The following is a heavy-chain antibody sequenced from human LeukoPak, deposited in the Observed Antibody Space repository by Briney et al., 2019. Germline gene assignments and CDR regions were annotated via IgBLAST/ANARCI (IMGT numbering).Heavy chain of an antibody. V-gene: IGHV3-23*01. J-gene: IGHJ4*02. CDR2: ISGNGEST. Sequence: GGSLRLSCAASGFTFNIYAMSWVRQAPGKGLEWVSDISGNGESTYYADSVKGRFTISRDNSKNTLYLQMNSLRAEDTAVYYCAKSPSLQVIAVAGTHYFDYWGQGTLVTVSS. CDR3: AKSPSLQVIAVAGTHYFDY. D-gene: IGHD6-19*01. CDR1: GFTFNIYA.